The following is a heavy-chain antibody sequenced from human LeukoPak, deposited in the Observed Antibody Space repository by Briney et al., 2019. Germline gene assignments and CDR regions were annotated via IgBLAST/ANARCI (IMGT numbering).Heavy chain of an antibody. CDR3: ARERDSSGYLPRTFDY. D-gene: IGHD3-22*01. CDR1: GGTFSSYA. Sequence: GASVKVSCKASGGTFSSYAISWVRQAPGQGLEWMGGIIPMFGTANYAQKFQGRVTITADESTSTAYMELSSLRSEDTAVYYCARERDSSGYLPRTFDYWGQGTLVTVSS. V-gene: IGHV1-69*13. J-gene: IGHJ4*02. CDR2: IIPMFGTA.